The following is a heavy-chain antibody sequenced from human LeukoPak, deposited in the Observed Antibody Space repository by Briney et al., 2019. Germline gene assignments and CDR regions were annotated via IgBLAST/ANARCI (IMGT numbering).Heavy chain of an antibody. CDR2: IYYSGST. V-gene: IGHV4-59*11. CDR1: GGSISSHY. Sequence: SETLSLTCTVSGGSISSHYWSWVRQPPGKGLEWIGYIYYSGSTNYNPSLKSRVTISVDTSKNQSSLKLSSVTAADTAVYYCARWVTAHCSSTSCPGAWFDPWGQGTLVTVSS. J-gene: IGHJ5*02. D-gene: IGHD2-2*01. CDR3: ARWVTAHCSSTSCPGAWFDP.